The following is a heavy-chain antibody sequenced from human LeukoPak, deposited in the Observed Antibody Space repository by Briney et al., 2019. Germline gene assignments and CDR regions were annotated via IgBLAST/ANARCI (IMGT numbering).Heavy chain of an antibody. CDR2: IIPIFGTA. V-gene: IGHV1-69*05. CDR1: GGTFSSYA. D-gene: IGHD5-12*01. CDR3: ARGDIVATISYYYYYMDV. J-gene: IGHJ6*03. Sequence: ASVKVSCKASGGTFSSYAISWVRQAPGQGLEWIGGIIPIFGTANYAQKFQGRVTITTDESTSTAYMELSSLRSEDTAVYYCARGDIVATISYYYYYMDVWGKGTTVTVSS.